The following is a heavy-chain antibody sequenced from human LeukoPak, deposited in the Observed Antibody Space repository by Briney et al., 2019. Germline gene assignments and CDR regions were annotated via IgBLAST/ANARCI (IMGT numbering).Heavy chain of an antibody. CDR2: IKQDGSEI. D-gene: IGHD7-27*01. CDR3: VRDKLTGASRLDY. V-gene: IGHV3-7*03. Sequence: GGSLRLSCAASGFTFSSYWMNWARQAPGKELEWVANIKQDGSEIYYVDSVKGRFTISRDNAKNSLYLQMNSLRAEDTAVYYCVRDKLTGASRLDYWGQGTLLTVSS. J-gene: IGHJ4*02. CDR1: GFTFSSYW.